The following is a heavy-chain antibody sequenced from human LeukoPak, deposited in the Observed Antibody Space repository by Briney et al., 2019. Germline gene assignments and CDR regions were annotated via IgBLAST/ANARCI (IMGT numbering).Heavy chain of an antibody. J-gene: IGHJ4*02. Sequence: PGGSLRLSCAASGFNFNHYWMTWVRQSPGKGLEWVANIKEDGTEKNYVDSVKGRFTISRDNAKNSLYLQMNSLRAENTAVYYCARGGSESDYWGQGTLVTVSS. CDR3: ARGGSESDY. CDR1: GFNFNHYW. V-gene: IGHV3-7*01. CDR2: IKEDGTEK.